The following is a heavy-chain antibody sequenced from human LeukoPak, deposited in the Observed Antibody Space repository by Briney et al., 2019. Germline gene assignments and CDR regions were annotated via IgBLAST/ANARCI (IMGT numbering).Heavy chain of an antibody. J-gene: IGHJ5*02. CDR2: IYTSGST. D-gene: IGHD1-1*01. V-gene: IGHV4-4*07. CDR1: GASISSYY. Sequence: SETLSLTCTVSGASISSYYWSWIRQPAGKGLEWIGRIYTSGSTNYDPSLKSRVTISVDTPKNQFSLKLSSVTAADTAVYYCAREGTAGTNHNWFDPWGQGTRVTVSS. CDR3: AREGTAGTNHNWFDP.